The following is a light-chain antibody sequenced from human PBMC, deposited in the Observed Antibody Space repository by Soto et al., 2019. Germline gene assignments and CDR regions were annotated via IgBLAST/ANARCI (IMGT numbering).Light chain of an antibody. V-gene: IGKV3-11*01. CDR1: QSVSSY. J-gene: IGKJ2*01. CDR2: DAS. Sequence: EIVLTQSPATLSLSPGEIATLSCRASQSVSSYLAWYQQKPGQAPRLLIYDASNRATGIPARFSGSGSGTDFTLTISSLVPEDFAVYYCQQRSNWPTYTFGQGTKLEIK. CDR3: QQRSNWPTYT.